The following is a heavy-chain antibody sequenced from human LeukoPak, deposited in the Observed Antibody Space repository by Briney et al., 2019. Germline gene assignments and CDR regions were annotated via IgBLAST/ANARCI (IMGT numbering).Heavy chain of an antibody. CDR1: GYTFTNYD. V-gene: IGHV1-69*13. CDR2: IIPIFDTA. J-gene: IGHJ4*02. Sequence: GASVKASCKASGYTFTNYDINWVRQAPGQGLEWIGDIIPIFDTANYAQKFQGRVTITADESATTSYMELSRLRSDDTAVFYCATSSGWKSNIDYWGQGTLVTVSS. CDR3: ATSSGWKSNIDY. D-gene: IGHD6-19*01.